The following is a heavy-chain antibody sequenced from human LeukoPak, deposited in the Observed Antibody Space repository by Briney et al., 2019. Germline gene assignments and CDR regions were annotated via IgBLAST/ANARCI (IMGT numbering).Heavy chain of an antibody. D-gene: IGHD2-21*01. CDR3: ASGLHGMDV. V-gene: IGHV3-66*01. CDR2: IYAGGST. Sequence: PGGSLRLSCAASGFTVSSNYMSWVRQAPGKWLEWVSMIYAGGSTYYADSVKGRFTISRDNSKNTLYLQMSSLSAEDTAVYYCASGLHGMDVWGQGTTVTVSS. J-gene: IGHJ6*02. CDR1: GFTVSSNY.